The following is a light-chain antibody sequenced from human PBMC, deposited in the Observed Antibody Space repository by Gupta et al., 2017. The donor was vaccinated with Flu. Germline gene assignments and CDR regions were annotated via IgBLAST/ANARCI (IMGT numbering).Light chain of an antibody. V-gene: IGKV3-20*01. CDR2: GAS. CDR1: QSVSSSY. CDR3: LQYGSSAQA. Sequence: GTLSLSPGERATLSCRASQSVSSSYLAWYQQKPGQAPRLLIYGASSSATGIPDRFSGSGSGTDFTLTISILEPEDFAVYYCLQYGSSAQAFGPGTKLEIK. J-gene: IGKJ2*01.